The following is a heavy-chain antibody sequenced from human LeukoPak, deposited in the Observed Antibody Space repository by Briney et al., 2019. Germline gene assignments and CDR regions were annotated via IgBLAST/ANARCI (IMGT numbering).Heavy chain of an antibody. V-gene: IGHV1-69*05. CDR1: GGTFSSYA. CDR3: ARFDSFGGSFDP. J-gene: IGHJ5*02. D-gene: IGHD3-16*01. CDR2: IIPIFGTA. Sequence: ASVKVSCKASGGTFSSYAISWVRQAPGQGLEWMGRIIPIFGTANYAQKFQGRVTITTDESTSTAYMELSSLRSGDTAVYYFARFDSFGGSFDPWGQGTLVTVSS.